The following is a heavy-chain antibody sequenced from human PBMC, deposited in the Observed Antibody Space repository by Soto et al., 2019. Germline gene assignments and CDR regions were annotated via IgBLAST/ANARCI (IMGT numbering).Heavy chain of an antibody. CDR2: ISRSSDHM. CDR1: GFIFSTYS. J-gene: IGHJ4*02. D-gene: IGHD2-15*01. Sequence: EVQLVESGGGLVKPGGSLRLSCAASGFIFSTYSMNWVRQTPGKGLEWVSSISRSSDHMYYADSVRGRFTISRDNAKNSLFLQMNSLRAEATAVYYCTRAISGGPFDYWGQGALVTVSS. V-gene: IGHV3-21*01. CDR3: TRAISGGPFDY.